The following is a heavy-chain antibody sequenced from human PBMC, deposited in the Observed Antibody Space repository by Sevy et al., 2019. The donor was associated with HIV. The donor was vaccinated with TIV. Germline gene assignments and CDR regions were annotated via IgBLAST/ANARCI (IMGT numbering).Heavy chain of an antibody. V-gene: IGHV5-51*01. D-gene: IGHD3-10*01. CDR3: ARTFRELLALDAFDI. J-gene: IGHJ3*02. Sequence: GESLKISCKGSGYSFADYWIAWVRQMPGKGLEWMGIIYPGDSDTRDSPSFQGQVTISADKSISTSYLQWSSLKASDSAMYYCARTFRELLALDAFDIWGQGTMVTVSS. CDR2: IYPGDSDT. CDR1: GYSFADYW.